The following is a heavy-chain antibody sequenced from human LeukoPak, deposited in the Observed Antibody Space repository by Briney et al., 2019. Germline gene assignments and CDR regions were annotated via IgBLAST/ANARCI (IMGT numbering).Heavy chain of an antibody. Sequence: PSETLSLTCAVYGGSFSGYYWSWIRQPPGKGLEWIGEINHSGSTNYNPSLKSRVTISVDTSKNQFSLKLSSVTAADTAVYYCARSKGGVDTALLDYWGQGTLVTVSS. CDR2: INHSGST. J-gene: IGHJ4*02. V-gene: IGHV4-34*01. CDR3: ARSKGGVDTALLDY. CDR1: GGSFSGYY. D-gene: IGHD5-18*01.